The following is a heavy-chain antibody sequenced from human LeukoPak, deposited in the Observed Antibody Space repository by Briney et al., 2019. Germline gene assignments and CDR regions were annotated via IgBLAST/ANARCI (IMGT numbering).Heavy chain of an antibody. CDR2: ISSSGSNI. CDR1: GFTFSSYE. V-gene: IGHV3-48*03. D-gene: IGHD2-8*01. CDR3: ARDRLYLMVYAIEGDGMDV. J-gene: IGHJ6*02. Sequence: GGSLRLSCAASGFTFSSYEMNWVRQAPGKGLEWVSYISSSGSNIYYADSVKGRSNISRDNANNSLYLQKNSLRAEDTAVYYCARDRLYLMVYAIEGDGMDVWGQGTTVTVSS.